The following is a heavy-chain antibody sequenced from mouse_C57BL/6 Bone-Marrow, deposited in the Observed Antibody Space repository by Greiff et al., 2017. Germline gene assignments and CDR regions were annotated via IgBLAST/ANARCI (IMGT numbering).Heavy chain of an antibody. CDR3: ARESISTVVVPYAMDY. CDR1: GYTFTSYW. CDR2: IDPSDSYT. J-gene: IGHJ4*01. D-gene: IGHD1-1*01. Sequence: QVQLQQPGAELVMPGASVKLSCKASGYTFTSYWMHWVKQRPGQGLEWIGEIDPSDSYTNYNQKFKGKSTLTVDKSSSTAYMQLSSLTSEDSAVYYCARESISTVVVPYAMDYWGRGNSVTVSS. V-gene: IGHV1-69*01.